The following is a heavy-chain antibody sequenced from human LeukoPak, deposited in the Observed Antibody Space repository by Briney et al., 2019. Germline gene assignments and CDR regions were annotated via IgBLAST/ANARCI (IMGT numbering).Heavy chain of an antibody. CDR1: GFTFDAHA. CDR3: ARRPSVAGAYYFDS. D-gene: IGHD6-19*01. CDR2: ITWNSDTA. J-gene: IGHJ4*02. Sequence: QPGTSLRLSCVASGFTFDAHAMHWVRQGSGKGLEWVSGITWNSDTAIYADSVKGRFIISRDNAQNSLYLQMNSLRVEDAAFYFCARRPSVAGAYYFDSWGQGVLVSVSS. V-gene: IGHV3-9*01.